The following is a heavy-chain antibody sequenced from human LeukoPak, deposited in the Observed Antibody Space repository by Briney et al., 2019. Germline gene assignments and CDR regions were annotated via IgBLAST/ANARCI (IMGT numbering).Heavy chain of an antibody. CDR2: ISSSSSTT. CDR1: GFTFSTYS. V-gene: IGHV3-48*01. D-gene: IGHD6-6*01. CDR3: AREYSSSSGRAFDI. J-gene: IGHJ3*02. Sequence: GGSLRLSCAASGFTFSTYSMNWVRQAPGKGLEWVSYISSSSSTTYYADSVKGRFTISRDNAKNSLYLQMNSLRAEDTAVYYCAREYSSSSGRAFDIWGQGTMVTVSS.